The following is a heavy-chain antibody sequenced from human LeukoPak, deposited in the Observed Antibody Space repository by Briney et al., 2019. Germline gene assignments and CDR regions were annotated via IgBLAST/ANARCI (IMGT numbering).Heavy chain of an antibody. CDR3: ASTPPGYSYGYRTGDY. V-gene: IGHV4-59*12. CDR1: GGSIRSYY. Sequence: SETLSLTCTVSGGSIRSYYWSWIRQPPGKGLEWIGYIYYSGSTNYKSSLKSRVTISVDTSKNQFSLKLSSVTAADTAVYYCASTPPGYSYGYRTGDYWGQGTLVTVSS. J-gene: IGHJ4*02. CDR2: IYYSGST. D-gene: IGHD5-18*01.